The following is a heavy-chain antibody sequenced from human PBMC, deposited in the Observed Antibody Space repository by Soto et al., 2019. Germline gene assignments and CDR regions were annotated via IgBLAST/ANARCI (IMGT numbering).Heavy chain of an antibody. CDR2: IYYSGST. V-gene: IGHV4-59*01. J-gene: IGHJ4*02. CDR3: ARSTWGSGGPFFDY. Sequence: SETLSLTCTVSGGSISSYYWSWIRQPPGKGLEWIGYIYYSGSTNYNPSLKSRVTISVDTSKNQFSLKLSSVTAADTAVYYCARSTWGSGGPFFDYWGQGTLVTVSS. D-gene: IGHD7-27*01. CDR1: GGSISSYY.